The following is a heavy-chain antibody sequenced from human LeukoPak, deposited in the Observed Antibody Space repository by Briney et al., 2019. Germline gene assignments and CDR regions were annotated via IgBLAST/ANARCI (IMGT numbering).Heavy chain of an antibody. Sequence: PSETLSLTCAVYGGSFGDYYWSWIRQPPGKGLEWFAEINHSGSTYYNPSLKSRLTISVDTSKNQFSLKLGSVTAADTAVYYCAQDATTGDLKSWGQGTLVTVSS. CDR2: INHSGST. D-gene: IGHD7-27*01. CDR1: GGSFGDYY. CDR3: AQDATTGDLKS. V-gene: IGHV4-34*01. J-gene: IGHJ4*02.